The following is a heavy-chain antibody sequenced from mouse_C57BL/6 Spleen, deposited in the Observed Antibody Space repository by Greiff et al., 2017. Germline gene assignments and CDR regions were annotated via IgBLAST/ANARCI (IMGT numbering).Heavy chain of an antibody. V-gene: IGHV5-9-1*02. CDR3: TRDGYYRNYFDY. J-gene: IGHJ2*01. CDR2: ISSGGDYI. CDR1: GFTFSSYA. Sequence: EVKLMESGEGLVKPGGSLKLSCAASGFTFSSYAMSWVRQTPEKRLEWVAYISSGGDYIYYADTVKGRFTISRDNARNTLYLQMSSLKSEDTAMYYCTRDGYYRNYFDYWGQGTTLTVSS. D-gene: IGHD2-3*01.